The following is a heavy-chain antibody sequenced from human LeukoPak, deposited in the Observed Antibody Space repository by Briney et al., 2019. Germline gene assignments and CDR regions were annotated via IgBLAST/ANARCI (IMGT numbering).Heavy chain of an antibody. J-gene: IGHJ4*02. Sequence: ASVKVSCKASGYTFTSYGISWVRQAPGQGLEWVRWISGYRGNTNYAQKLQGRVTLTTDTSTSTAYMELRSLRSDDTAVYFCARDRGFYYDRAAFDYWGQGTLVTVSS. V-gene: IGHV1-18*01. CDR1: GYTFTSYG. CDR2: ISGYRGNT. CDR3: ARDRGFYYDRAAFDY. D-gene: IGHD3-22*01.